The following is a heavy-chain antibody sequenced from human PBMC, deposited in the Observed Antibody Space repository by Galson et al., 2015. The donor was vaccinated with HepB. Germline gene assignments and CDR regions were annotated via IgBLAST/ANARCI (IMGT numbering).Heavy chain of an antibody. D-gene: IGHD6-13*01. Sequence: SVKVSCKASGYTFTSYYMHWVRQAPGQGLEWMGIINPSGGSTSYAQKFQGRVTMTRDTSTSTVYMELSSLRSEDTAVYYCSTAAGKGGLDYYYYYMDVWGKGTTVTVSS. CDR2: INPSGGST. CDR1: GYTFTSYY. CDR3: STAAGKGGLDYYYYYMDV. J-gene: IGHJ6*03. V-gene: IGHV1-46*01.